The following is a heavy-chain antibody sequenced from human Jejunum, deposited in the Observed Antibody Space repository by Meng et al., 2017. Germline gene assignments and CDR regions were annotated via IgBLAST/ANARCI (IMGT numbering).Heavy chain of an antibody. J-gene: IGHJ4*02. D-gene: IGHD4-17*01. Sequence: QLQLQESGAGLVKPSQTLSRTCVVSGGSMSSSYYSWGWIRQPPGKGLEWIGYIFNSGSTHFNPSLKSRVTISMDSSKNQFSLNLTSVTAGDTAVYYCARGAGDRFDFWGRGTLVTVSS. CDR3: ARGAGDRFDF. CDR1: GGSMSSSYYS. CDR2: IFNSGST. V-gene: IGHV4-30-2*01.